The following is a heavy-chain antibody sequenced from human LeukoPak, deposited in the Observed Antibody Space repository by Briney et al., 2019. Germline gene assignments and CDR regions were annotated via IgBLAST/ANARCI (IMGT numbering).Heavy chain of an antibody. Sequence: TSETLSLTCAVYGGSFSGYYWNWIRQPPGKGLEWIGEINHSGSTNYNPSLKSRVTISVDTSKNQFSLKLSSVTAADTAVYYCARVGSGRYSYGHNWFDPWGQGTLVTVSS. J-gene: IGHJ5*02. CDR1: GGSFSGYY. CDR2: INHSGST. D-gene: IGHD5-18*01. V-gene: IGHV4-34*01. CDR3: ARVGSGRYSYGHNWFDP.